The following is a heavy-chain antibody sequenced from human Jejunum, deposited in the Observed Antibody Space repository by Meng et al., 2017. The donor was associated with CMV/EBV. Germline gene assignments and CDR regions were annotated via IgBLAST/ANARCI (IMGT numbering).Heavy chain of an antibody. J-gene: IGHJ6*02. CDR2: ISSYNGNT. CDR3: ARGHYYHFYYYMDV. D-gene: IGHD3-10*01. V-gene: IGHV1-18*01. Sequence: GYSFASSGISWVRQAPGQGLEWMGWISSYNGNTNYAQKFQGRVTMTTDTSTSTAYMDLRSLRFDDTAVYYCARGHYYHFYYYMDVWGQGTTVTVSS. CDR1: GYSFASSG.